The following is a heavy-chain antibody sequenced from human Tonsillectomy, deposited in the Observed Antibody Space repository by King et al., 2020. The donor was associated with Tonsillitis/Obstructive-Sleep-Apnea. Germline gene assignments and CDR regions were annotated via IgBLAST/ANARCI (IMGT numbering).Heavy chain of an antibody. J-gene: IGHJ6*02. D-gene: IGHD5-12*01. Sequence: VQLVESGAEVKKPGASVKVSCKASGYTFTSYGISWVRQAPGQGLEWMGWISAYNGYTNYAQKLQGRVTMTTDTSTSTAYMELRSLRSDDTAVYYCARDVRDIVATTIHYYYYYGMDVWGQGTTVTVSS. CDR2: ISAYNGYT. CDR3: ARDVRDIVATTIHYYYYYGMDV. V-gene: IGHV1-18*01. CDR1: GYTFTSYG.